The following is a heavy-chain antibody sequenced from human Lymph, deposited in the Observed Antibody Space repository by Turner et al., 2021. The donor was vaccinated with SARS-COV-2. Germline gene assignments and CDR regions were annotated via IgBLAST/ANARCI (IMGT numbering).Heavy chain of an antibody. CDR1: GGSISSSSYY. V-gene: IGHV4-39*01. Sequence: QLQLQESGPGLVKPSETLSLTCTVSGGSISSSSYYWGWIRQPPGQGLEWIGSIYYSGSTYYNPSLKSRVTISVDTSKNQFSLKLSSVTAADTAVYYCARAPFIIVLMMYASGYFDNWGQGTLVTVSS. CDR2: IYYSGST. J-gene: IGHJ4*02. D-gene: IGHD2-8*01. CDR3: ARAPFIIVLMMYASGYFDN.